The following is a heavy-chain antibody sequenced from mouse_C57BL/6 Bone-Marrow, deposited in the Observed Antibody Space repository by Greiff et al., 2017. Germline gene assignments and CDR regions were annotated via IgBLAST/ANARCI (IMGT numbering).Heavy chain of an antibody. D-gene: IGHD2-3*01. V-gene: IGHV1-31*01. J-gene: IGHJ3*01. Sequence: EVKLQQSGPELVKPGASVKISCQASGYSFTGYYMHWVKQSHGNILAWIGYIYPYNGVSSYNQKFKGKATLTVDKSSSTAYMELRSLTSEDSAVYYCAFYDGYLWFAYWGQGTLVTVSA. CDR2: IYPYNGVS. CDR3: AFYDGYLWFAY. CDR1: GYSFTGYY.